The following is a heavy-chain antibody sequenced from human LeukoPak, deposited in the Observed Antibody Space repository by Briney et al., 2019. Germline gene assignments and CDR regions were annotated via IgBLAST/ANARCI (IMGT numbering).Heavy chain of an antibody. J-gene: IGHJ6*03. Sequence: GSLRLSCAASGFTFSSSAMSWVRQAPGKGLEWVSAIIGSGGSTYYADSVKGRFTISRDNSKNTLYLQMNSLRAEDTAVYYCAIQGSPKDIVVVPAAKPSYMDVWGKGTTVTVSS. CDR2: IIGSGGST. V-gene: IGHV3-23*01. CDR1: GFTFSSSA. D-gene: IGHD2-2*02. CDR3: AIQGSPKDIVVVPAAKPSYMDV.